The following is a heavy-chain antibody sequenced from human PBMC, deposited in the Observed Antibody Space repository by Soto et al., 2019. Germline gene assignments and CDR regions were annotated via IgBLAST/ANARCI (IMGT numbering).Heavy chain of an antibody. J-gene: IGHJ4*02. Sequence: SETLSLTCTVSGGSISSYYWSWIRQPPGKGLEWIGYIYYSGSTNYNPSLKSRVTISVDTSKNQFSLKLSSVTAADTAVYYCARTRGYSYEYYFDYWGQGTLVTSPQ. D-gene: IGHD5-18*01. V-gene: IGHV4-59*01. CDR1: GGSISSYY. CDR2: IYYSGST. CDR3: ARTRGYSYEYYFDY.